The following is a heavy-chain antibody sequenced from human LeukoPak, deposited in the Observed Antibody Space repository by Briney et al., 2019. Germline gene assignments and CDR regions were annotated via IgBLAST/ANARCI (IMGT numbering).Heavy chain of an antibody. CDR3: ARGSQPNYFDTMNI. V-gene: IGHV3-7*01. CDR2: IKQDGSEK. Sequence: GGSLRLSCAASGFTFSSYWMSWVRQAPGKGLEWVANIKQDGSEKYNVDSVKGRFTISRDNAKNSLYLQMNSLTTEDTAVYYCARGSQPNYFDTMNIWGQGTMVTVSS. J-gene: IGHJ3*02. D-gene: IGHD3-22*01. CDR1: GFTFSSYW.